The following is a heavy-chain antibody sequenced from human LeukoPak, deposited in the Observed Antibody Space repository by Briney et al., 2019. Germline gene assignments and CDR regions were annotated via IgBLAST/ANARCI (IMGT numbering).Heavy chain of an antibody. D-gene: IGHD5-12*01. CDR3: ARDSGPFDY. CDR2: IYYSGST. CDR1: GGSISSYY. V-gene: IGHV4-59*01. Sequence: SETLSLTCTVSGGSISSYYWSWIRQPPGKGLEWIGYIYYSGSTNYNPSLKSRVTISVDTSKNQFSLKLSSVTAADTAVYYCARDSGPFDYWGQGTLVTVSS. J-gene: IGHJ4*02.